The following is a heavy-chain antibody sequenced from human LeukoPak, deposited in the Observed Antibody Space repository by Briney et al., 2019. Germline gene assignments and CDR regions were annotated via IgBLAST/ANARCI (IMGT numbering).Heavy chain of an antibody. D-gene: IGHD5-18*01. J-gene: IGHJ4*02. CDR3: AKGGGYSYGYIDY. V-gene: IGHV3-23*01. CDR2: ISGSGGST. CDR1: GFTFTNYA. Sequence: PGGSLRLSCAASGFTFTNYAMSWVRQAPGKGLEWVSAISGSGGSTYYADSVKGRFTTSRDNSKNTLYLQMNSLRAEDTAVYYCAKGGGYSYGYIDYWGQGTLVTVSS.